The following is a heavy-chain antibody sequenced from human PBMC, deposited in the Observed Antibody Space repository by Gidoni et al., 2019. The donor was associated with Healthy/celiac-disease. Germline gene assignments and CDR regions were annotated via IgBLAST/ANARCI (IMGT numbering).Heavy chain of an antibody. Sequence: LQQWGAGLLKPSETLSLTCAVYGGSFSGYYWSWIRQPPGKGLEWIGEINHSGSTNYNPSLKSRVTISVDTSKNQFSLKLSSVTAADTAVYYCARALSASAISPFDYWGQGTLVTVSS. D-gene: IGHD3-10*01. CDR1: GGSFSGYY. CDR2: INHSGST. V-gene: IGHV4-34*01. J-gene: IGHJ4*02. CDR3: ARALSASAISPFDY.